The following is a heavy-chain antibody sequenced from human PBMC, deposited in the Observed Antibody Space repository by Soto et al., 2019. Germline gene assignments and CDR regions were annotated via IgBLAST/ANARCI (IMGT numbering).Heavy chain of an antibody. CDR1: GGTFSSYT. V-gene: IGHV1-69*04. CDR2: IIPILGIA. J-gene: IGHJ5*02. CDR3: AREDILEYNWFDP. D-gene: IGHD2-15*01. Sequence: SVKVSCKPSGGTFSSYTISWVRQAPGQGLEWMGRIIPILGIANYAQKFQGRVTITADKSTSTAYMELSSLRSEDTAVYYCAREDILEYNWFDPWGQGTLVTVSS.